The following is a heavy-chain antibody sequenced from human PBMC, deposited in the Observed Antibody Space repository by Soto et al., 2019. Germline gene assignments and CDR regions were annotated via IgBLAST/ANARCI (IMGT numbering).Heavy chain of an antibody. V-gene: IGHV1-69*13. D-gene: IGHD2-21*02. Sequence: SVKLSCKDSGGTFSSYAISWVRQAPGQGLEWMGGIIPIFGTANYAQKFQGRVTITADESTSTAYMELSSLRSEDTAVYYCARDPRAYCGGDCLTLQHWGQGTLVTVSS. CDR3: ARDPRAYCGGDCLTLQH. CDR1: GGTFSSYA. CDR2: IIPIFGTA. J-gene: IGHJ1*01.